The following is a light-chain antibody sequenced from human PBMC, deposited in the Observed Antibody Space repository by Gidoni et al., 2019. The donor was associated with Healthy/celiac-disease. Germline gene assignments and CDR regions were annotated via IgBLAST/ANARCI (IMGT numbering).Light chain of an antibody. Sequence: DIVMTQSPDSLAVSLGERATINCKSSQSVLYRSNNKNYLAWYQQKPGQPPKLLIYWASNRESGVSDRFIGGGSVTDFSLTISSLQAEDVAVYYCQQYYSTPPYTFXXXTKLEIK. CDR3: QQYYSTPPYT. CDR1: QSVLYRSNNKNY. J-gene: IGKJ2*01. V-gene: IGKV4-1*01. CDR2: WAS.